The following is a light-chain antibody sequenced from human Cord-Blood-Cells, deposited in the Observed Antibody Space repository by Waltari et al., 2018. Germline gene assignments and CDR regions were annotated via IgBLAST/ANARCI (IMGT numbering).Light chain of an antibody. Sequence: DIVMTQSPATLSVSSRARATLSCRASQSVSSNLAWYQQKPGQAPRLLIYGASTRATGIPARFSGSGSGTECTLTISSLQSEDFAVYYCQQYNNWPPGLYTFGQGTKLEIK. V-gene: IGKV3-15*01. J-gene: IGKJ2*01. CDR3: QQYNNWPPGLYT. CDR2: GAS. CDR1: QSVSSN.